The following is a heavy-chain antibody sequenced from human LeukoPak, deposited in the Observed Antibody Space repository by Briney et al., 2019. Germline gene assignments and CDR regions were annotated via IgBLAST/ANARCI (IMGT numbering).Heavy chain of an antibody. D-gene: IGHD3-3*01. J-gene: IGHJ4*02. CDR2: INPSRNT. CDR1: GGSFSGYY. Sequence: SETLSLTCAVYGGSFSGYYWGWIRQPPGKGLEWIGQINPSRNTNYNPSLKSRVTISVDTSKKQFSLKLSSVTAADTAVYYCARRYDFWSGYPPPLDYWGQGTLVTVSS. CDR3: ARRYDFWSGYPPPLDY. V-gene: IGHV4-34*01.